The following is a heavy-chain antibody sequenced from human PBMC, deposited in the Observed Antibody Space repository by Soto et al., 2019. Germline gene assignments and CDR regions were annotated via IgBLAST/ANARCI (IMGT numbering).Heavy chain of an antibody. CDR2: IWYDGSNK. CDR1: GSTFSSYG. Sequence: GGSRRLSCAAPGSTFSSYGMPWAGQVPVKWLELVAVIWYDGSNKYYADSVKGRFTISRDNSKNTLYLQMNSLRAEDTAVYYCARDGRYPARFDPWGQGTLVTVSS. D-gene: IGHD3-9*01. V-gene: IGHV3-33*01. J-gene: IGHJ5*02. CDR3: ARDGRYPARFDP.